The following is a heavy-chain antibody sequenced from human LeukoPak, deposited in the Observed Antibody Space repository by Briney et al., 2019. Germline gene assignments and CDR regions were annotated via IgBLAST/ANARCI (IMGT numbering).Heavy chain of an antibody. CDR3: ARDEGAGARVY. CDR2: ISSSSTI. CDR1: GFTFTSSS. Sequence: GGSLRLSCAASGFTFTSSSMNWVRQAPGKGLDWLSYISSSSTIYYADSVKGRFTISRDNASNSPYLQMNSLRDEDTAVYYCARDEGAGARVYWGQGTLVTVSS. D-gene: IGHD1-26*01. J-gene: IGHJ4*02. V-gene: IGHV3-48*02.